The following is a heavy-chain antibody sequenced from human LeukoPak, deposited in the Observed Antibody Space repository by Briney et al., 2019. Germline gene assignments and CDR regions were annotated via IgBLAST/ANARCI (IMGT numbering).Heavy chain of an antibody. D-gene: IGHD1-26*01. CDR3: ARDKSSGSYYSPWFDS. J-gene: IGHJ5*01. CDR1: GYTFTGYY. CDR2: IKPRSGGT. Sequence: ASVKVSCKASGYTFTGYYMHWVRQAPGQGLEWIGRIKPRSGGTYFAQKFQGRVTMTRDTSISTAYLELRRLRSDDTAVYYCARDKSSGSYYSPWFDSWGQGTLVTVSS. V-gene: IGHV1-2*02.